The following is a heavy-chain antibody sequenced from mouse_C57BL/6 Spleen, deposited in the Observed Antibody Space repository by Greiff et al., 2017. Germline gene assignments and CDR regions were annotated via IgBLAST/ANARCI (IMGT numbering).Heavy chain of an antibody. CDR1: GYTFTSYD. CDR3: ARKGFQAWFAY. J-gene: IGHJ3*01. Sequence: QVQLKESGPELVKPGASVKLSCKASGYTFTSYDINWVKQRPGQGLEWIGWIYPRDGSTKYNEKFKGKATLTVDTSSSTAYMELHSLTSEDSAVYFCARKGFQAWFAYWGQGTLVTVSA. CDR2: IYPRDGST. V-gene: IGHV1-85*01.